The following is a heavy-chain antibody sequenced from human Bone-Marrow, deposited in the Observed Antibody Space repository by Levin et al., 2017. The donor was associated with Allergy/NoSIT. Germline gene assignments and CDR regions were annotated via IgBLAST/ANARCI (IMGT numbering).Heavy chain of an antibody. V-gene: IGHV4-34*01. J-gene: IGHJ5*02. D-gene: IGHD6-6*01. CDR1: GGSFSGYY. Sequence: SETLSLTCAVYGGSFSGYYWSWIRQPPGKGLEWIGEINHSGSTNYNPSLKSRVTISVDTSKNQFSLKLSSVTAADTAVYYCARGRKAARWRWFDPWGQGTLVTVSS. CDR2: INHSGST. CDR3: ARGRKAARWRWFDP.